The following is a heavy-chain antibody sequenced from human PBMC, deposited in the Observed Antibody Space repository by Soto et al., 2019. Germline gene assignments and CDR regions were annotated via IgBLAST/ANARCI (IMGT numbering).Heavy chain of an antibody. V-gene: IGHV3-53*01. CDR3: ATSVGTTGRYCFDT. CDR2: FYSGGST. Sequence: GGSLRLSCAASGFTVTSNYLSWVRQAPGKGLEWVSVFYSGGSTYYADSVKGRFTISRDNSNNALWLQMNSLRDEDTAVYYCATSVGTTGRYCFDTWGQGTLVTVSS. D-gene: IGHD4-17*01. J-gene: IGHJ5*02. CDR1: GFTVTSNY.